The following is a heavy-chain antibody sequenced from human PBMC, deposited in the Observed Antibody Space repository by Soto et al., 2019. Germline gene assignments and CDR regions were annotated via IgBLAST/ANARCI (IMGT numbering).Heavy chain of an antibody. CDR2: ISAHNGNT. Sequence: QVHLVQSGAEVKKPGASVKVSCKASGYTFTSYGITWVRQAPGQGLEWMGWISAHNGNTDYARKLQGRVIVTRDTSTRTAYMELRSLRSYDTAVYYCARGRYGDSSGQGALVTVTP. D-gene: IGHD1-1*01. CDR1: GYTFTSYG. J-gene: IGHJ5*01. CDR3: ARGRYGDS. V-gene: IGHV1-18*01.